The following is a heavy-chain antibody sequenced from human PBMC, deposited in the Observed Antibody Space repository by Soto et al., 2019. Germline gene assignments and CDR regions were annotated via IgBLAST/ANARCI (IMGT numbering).Heavy chain of an antibody. D-gene: IGHD6-13*01. CDR3: VRHTPAGGTAY. CDR2: IDFIGST. Sequence: QVQLQESGPGLVKPSQTLSLTCTVSGDSISSGGYYWSWIRQHPGKGLEWIGYIDFIGSTYYNPSLKSRLTISVDTSRNQFSLKLNSVTAADTAVYYCVRHTPAGGTAYWGQGTLVTVSS. J-gene: IGHJ4*02. V-gene: IGHV4-31*03. CDR1: GDSISSGGYY.